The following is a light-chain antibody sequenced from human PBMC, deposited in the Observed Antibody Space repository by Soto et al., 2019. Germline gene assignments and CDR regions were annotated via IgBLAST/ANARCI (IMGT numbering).Light chain of an antibody. Sequence: EIVLTQSPGTLSLSPGERATLSCRASQSVSSRHLAWYQQNPGQAPRLLIYGASSRATGIPDRFSGSGSGTDFTLTIGRLEPEDFAVYYCQQYNNWPLTFGGGTKVDIK. J-gene: IGKJ4*01. CDR3: QQYNNWPLT. V-gene: IGKV3-20*01. CDR1: QSVSSRH. CDR2: GAS.